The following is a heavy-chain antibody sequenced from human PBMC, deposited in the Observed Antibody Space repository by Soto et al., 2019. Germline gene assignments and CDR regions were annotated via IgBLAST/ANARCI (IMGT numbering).Heavy chain of an antibody. D-gene: IGHD4-17*01. V-gene: IGHV3-23*01. Sequence: EVQLLESGGGLVQPGGSLRLSCAASGFTFSSYAMSWVRQAPGKGLEWVSAISGSGGSTYYADSVKGRFTISRDNAKNTLYLQMHSLRAEDTAVYYGAKDSLENVYGDSLDYWGQGTLVTVSS. CDR2: ISGSGGST. CDR1: GFTFSSYA. CDR3: AKDSLENVYGDSLDY. J-gene: IGHJ4*02.